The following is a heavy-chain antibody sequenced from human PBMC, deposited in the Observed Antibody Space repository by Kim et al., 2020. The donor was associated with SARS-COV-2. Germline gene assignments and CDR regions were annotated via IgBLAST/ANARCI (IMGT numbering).Heavy chain of an antibody. J-gene: IGHJ6*02. D-gene: IGHD3-3*01. CDR3: ARLKSNRFLYGMDV. CDR2: IYYSGST. Sequence: SETLSLTCTVSGGSISSYYWSWIRQPPGKGLEWIGYIYYSGSTNYNPSLKSRVTISVDTSKNQFSLKLSSVTAADTAVYYCARLKSNRFLYGMDVWGQGTTVTVSS. CDR1: GGSISSYY. V-gene: IGHV4-59*01.